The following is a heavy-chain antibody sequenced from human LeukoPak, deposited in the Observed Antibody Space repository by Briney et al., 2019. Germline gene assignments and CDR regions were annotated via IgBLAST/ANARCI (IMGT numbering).Heavy chain of an antibody. Sequence: SETLSLTCTVSGGSISSGSYYWSWIRQPAGKGLEWIGRIYTSGSTNYNPSLKSRVTISVDTSKNQFSLKLCSVTAADTAVYYCARDSLRYFDWPSDGGMDVWGQGTTVTVSS. CDR3: ARDSLRYFDWPSDGGMDV. D-gene: IGHD3-9*01. V-gene: IGHV4-61*02. J-gene: IGHJ6*02. CDR1: GGSISSGSYY. CDR2: IYTSGST.